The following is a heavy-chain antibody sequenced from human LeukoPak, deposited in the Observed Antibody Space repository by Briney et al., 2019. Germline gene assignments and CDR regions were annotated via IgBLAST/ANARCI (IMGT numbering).Heavy chain of an antibody. CDR1: GFTFSSYW. D-gene: IGHD3-22*01. CDR2: IKQDGSEK. CDR3: AKPTMATSRGYLFDY. V-gene: IGHV3-7*03. Sequence: EGSLRLSCAASGFTFSSYWMSWVRQAPGKGLEWVANIKQDGSEKYYVDSVKGRFTISRDNSKNTLYLQMNSLRAEDTAVYYCAKPTMATSRGYLFDYWGQGTLVTVSS. J-gene: IGHJ4*02.